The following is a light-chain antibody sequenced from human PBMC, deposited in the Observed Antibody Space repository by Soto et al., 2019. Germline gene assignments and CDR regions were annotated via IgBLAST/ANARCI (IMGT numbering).Light chain of an antibody. CDR2: DVS. CDR3: GTWDSSLSAGV. CDR1: SGDIGDYNY. V-gene: IGLV2-14*01. J-gene: IGLJ1*01. Sequence: QSVLTQPASVSGSPGQSITISCVGTSGDIGDYNYVSWYQQHPGKVPKVIIYDVSNRPSGVSYRFSGTKSGNTASLTVSGLQAEDEAVYYCGTWDSSLSAGVFGTGTKVPV.